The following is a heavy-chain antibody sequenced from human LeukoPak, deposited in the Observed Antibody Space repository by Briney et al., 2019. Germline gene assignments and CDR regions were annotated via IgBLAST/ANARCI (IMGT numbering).Heavy chain of an antibody. CDR2: ISAYNGNT. CDR3: ASAYYDILTGYYGCFDY. Sequence: ASVKVSCKASGYTFTSYGISWVRQAPGPGLEGMGWISAYNGNTNYAQRLQGRVTMTTDTSTNAAYMELRSLRSDDTAVYYCASAYYDILTGYYGCFDYWGQGTLVTVSS. J-gene: IGHJ4*02. CDR1: GYTFTSYG. V-gene: IGHV1-18*01. D-gene: IGHD3-9*01.